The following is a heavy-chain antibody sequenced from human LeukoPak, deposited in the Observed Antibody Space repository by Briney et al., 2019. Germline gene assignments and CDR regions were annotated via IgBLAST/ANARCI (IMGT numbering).Heavy chain of an antibody. V-gene: IGHV3-30-3*01. CDR3: ARGESKTRIQLWSHFDY. Sequence: GALRLSCAASGFTFSSYAMHRVRQAPGKGLEWVAVISYDGSNKYYADSVKGRFTISRDNSKNTLYLQMNSLRAEDTAVYYCARGESKTRIQLWSHFDYWGQGTLVTVSS. D-gene: IGHD5-18*01. CDR2: ISYDGSNK. CDR1: GFTFSSYA. J-gene: IGHJ4*02.